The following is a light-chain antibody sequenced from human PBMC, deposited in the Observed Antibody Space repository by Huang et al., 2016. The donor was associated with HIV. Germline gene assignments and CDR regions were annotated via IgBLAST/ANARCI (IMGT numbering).Light chain of an antibody. CDR1: QSVFKN. CDR3: QQYNTSPRT. Sequence: ENLMTPSPSTLSVSPGESATLSCRASQSVFKNLSWYQQKLGQAPKLLIYGSSTRAAGIPASFSGSGSGTDFTLTISSLQSEDFAVYYCQQYNTSPRTFGQGTKVEV. CDR2: GSS. V-gene: IGKV3-15*01. J-gene: IGKJ1*01.